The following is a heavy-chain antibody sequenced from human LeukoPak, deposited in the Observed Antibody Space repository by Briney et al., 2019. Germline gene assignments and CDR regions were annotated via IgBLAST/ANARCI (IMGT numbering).Heavy chain of an antibody. CDR1: GYTFTSYG. Sequence: ASVTVSCKASGYTFTSYGISWVRQAPGQGLEWMGWISAYNGNTNYAQKLQGRVTMTTDTSTSTAYMELRSLRSDDTAVYYCARRVELGYYYYYYMDVWGKGTTVTVSS. CDR2: ISAYNGNT. J-gene: IGHJ6*03. V-gene: IGHV1-18*01. CDR3: ARRVELGYYYYYYMDV. D-gene: IGHD1-7*01.